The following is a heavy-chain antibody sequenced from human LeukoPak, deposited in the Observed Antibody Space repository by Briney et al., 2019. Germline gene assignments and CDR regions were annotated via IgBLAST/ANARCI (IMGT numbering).Heavy chain of an antibody. J-gene: IGHJ6*03. CDR3: AKGAVRGVIGNYYYYMDV. D-gene: IGHD3-10*01. V-gene: IGHV3-9*01. CDR1: GFTFDECA. Sequence: PGRSLRLSCAASGFTFDECAMHWVRQAPGKGLEWVSGISWNSGSIGYADSVKGRFTISRDNAKNSLYLQMNSLRAEDTALYYCAKGAVRGVIGNYYYYMDVWGKGTTVTISS. CDR2: ISWNSGSI.